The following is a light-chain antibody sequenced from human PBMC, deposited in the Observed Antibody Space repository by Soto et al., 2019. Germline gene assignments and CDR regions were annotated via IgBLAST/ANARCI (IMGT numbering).Light chain of an antibody. Sequence: DIQMTQSPSSVSASVGDRVTITCRASQSISSWLAWYQHEPGKAPRLLIYAASNLESGVPSRFSGSGAGTDFTLTINGLQHEDFATYYCQQANSFPLTFGGGTKVEIK. J-gene: IGKJ4*01. CDR3: QQANSFPLT. CDR1: QSISSW. CDR2: AAS. V-gene: IGKV1-12*01.